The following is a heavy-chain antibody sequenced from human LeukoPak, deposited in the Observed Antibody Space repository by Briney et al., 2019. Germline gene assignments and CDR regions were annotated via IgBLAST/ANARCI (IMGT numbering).Heavy chain of an antibody. V-gene: IGHV4-4*02. D-gene: IGHD3-10*01. J-gene: IGHJ4*02. CDR1: GGSIGSSNW. CDR2: IYHSGST. Sequence: PSENLSLTCVVSGGSIGSSNWWSGVRPPPGKGLEWIGEIYHSGSTNYNPSLKSRVTISVDKSKNQFSLNLSSVTAADTAVYYCARAPGSGYYYGSGSSTSFDYWGQGTLVTVSS. CDR3: ARAPGSGYYYGSGSSTSFDY.